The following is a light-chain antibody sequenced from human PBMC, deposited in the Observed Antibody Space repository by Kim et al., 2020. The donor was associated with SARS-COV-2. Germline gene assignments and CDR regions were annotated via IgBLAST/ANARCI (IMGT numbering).Light chain of an antibody. Sequence: DIQMTQSPSTLSTSVGDRVTITCRASKSVNDGLAWYQQKPGKAPRLVIYKASILETGVPSRFSGSGFGTEFTLTISSLQPDDFATYYCQHYRRFPYTFGQGTKVDFK. J-gene: IGKJ2*01. CDR2: KAS. V-gene: IGKV1-5*03. CDR3: QHYRRFPYT. CDR1: KSVNDG.